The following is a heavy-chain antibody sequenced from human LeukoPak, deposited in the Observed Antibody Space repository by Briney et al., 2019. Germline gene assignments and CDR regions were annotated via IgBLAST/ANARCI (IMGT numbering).Heavy chain of an antibody. Sequence: GGSLRLSCAASGFTFSGYDMHWVCQATGKGLEWVSGIGTAGDTYYAGCVKGRFTISRENAKNSLYLQMNSLRAGDTAVYYCTRVDSSAYSDWGQGTLVTVSS. V-gene: IGHV3-13*04. CDR1: GFTFSGYD. D-gene: IGHD3-22*01. J-gene: IGHJ4*02. CDR3: TRVDSSAYSD. CDR2: IGTAGDT.